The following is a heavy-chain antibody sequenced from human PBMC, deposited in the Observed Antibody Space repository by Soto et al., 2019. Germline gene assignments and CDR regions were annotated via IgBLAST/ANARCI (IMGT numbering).Heavy chain of an antibody. CDR2: ILFDGSNK. D-gene: IGHD2-2*01. Sequence: GGSLRLSCAASGFTFSTFGMHWVRQAPGKGLEWVAVILFDGSNKYYVDSVKGRFTISRDISKNTLYLQMNSLRPEDTAMYYCAKDQNYKRLTTSCPDYWGQGTLVTVSS. CDR3: AKDQNYKRLTTSCPDY. CDR1: GFTFSTFG. J-gene: IGHJ4*01. V-gene: IGHV3-30*18.